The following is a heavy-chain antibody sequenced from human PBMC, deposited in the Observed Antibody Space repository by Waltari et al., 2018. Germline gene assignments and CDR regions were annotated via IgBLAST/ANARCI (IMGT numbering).Heavy chain of an antibody. Sequence: QVQLVQSGAAVKKPGSSVKVHCEASGGPFSSYAISWVRQAPGQGLVWMGGIIPSFGTATYAQKLQGRVTIPADESTSTAYMGLSSLRSEDTAVYYCARDADYYGSGSRNWFDPWGQGTLVTVSS. J-gene: IGHJ5*02. V-gene: IGHV1-69*01. CDR1: GGPFSSYA. CDR3: ARDADYYGSGSRNWFDP. CDR2: IIPSFGTA. D-gene: IGHD3-10*01.